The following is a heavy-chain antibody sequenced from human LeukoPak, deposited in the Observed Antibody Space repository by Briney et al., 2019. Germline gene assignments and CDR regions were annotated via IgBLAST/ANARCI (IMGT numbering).Heavy chain of an antibody. Sequence: PGGSMRLSCAASGLTFRTYGMHWVRQAPGKGLEWVAFIWYDGSNQYYADSVKGRLTISRDNSKNTLYLQMNSLRAEDTAVYYCATPYNYSFDNWGQGTLVTVSS. CDR2: IWYDGSNQ. CDR1: GLTFRTYG. V-gene: IGHV3-30*02. D-gene: IGHD3-22*01. J-gene: IGHJ4*02. CDR3: ATPYNYSFDN.